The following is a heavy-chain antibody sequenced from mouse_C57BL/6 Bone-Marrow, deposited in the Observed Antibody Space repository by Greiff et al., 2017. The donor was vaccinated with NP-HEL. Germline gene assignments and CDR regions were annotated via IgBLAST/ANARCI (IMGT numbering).Heavy chain of an antibody. Sequence: EVKLVESGGGLVQPEGSLKLSCAASGFTFNTYAMHWVRQAPGKGLEWVARIRSKSSNYASFYAVSVKVSFTISRDDSQSMLYLQMKNLKTEGTAMYYCVRNYYGSSYARDYGGQGTSVTVSS. D-gene: IGHD1-1*01. J-gene: IGHJ4*01. CDR1: GFTFNTYA. CDR2: IRSKSSNYAS. CDR3: VRNYYGSSYARDY. V-gene: IGHV10-3*01.